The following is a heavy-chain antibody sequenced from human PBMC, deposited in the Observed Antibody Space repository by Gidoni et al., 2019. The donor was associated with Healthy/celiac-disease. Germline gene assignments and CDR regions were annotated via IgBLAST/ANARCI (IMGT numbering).Heavy chain of an antibody. Sequence: EVQLVESGGGLVQPGGSLRLPCAASGFTFSSSWMIWVRQAPGKGLEWVANIKQDGSEKYYVDSVKGRFTISRDNAKNSLYLQMNSLRAEDTAVYYCARFSIAAAGRDYYYYYGMDVWGQGTTVTVSS. CDR2: IKQDGSEK. CDR3: ARFSIAAAGRDYYYYYGMDV. D-gene: IGHD6-13*01. J-gene: IGHJ6*02. CDR1: GFTFSSSW. V-gene: IGHV3-7*03.